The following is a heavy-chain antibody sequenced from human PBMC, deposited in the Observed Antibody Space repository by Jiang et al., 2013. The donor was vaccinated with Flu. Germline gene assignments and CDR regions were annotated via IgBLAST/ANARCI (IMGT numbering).Heavy chain of an antibody. Sequence: EVKKPGASVKVSCKASGYTFTSYAMHWVRQAPGQRLEWMGWINAGNGNTKYSQKFQGRVTITRDTSASTAYMELSSLRSEDTAVYYCARVWYDYVWGSYRKEYYFDYWGQGTLVTVSS. D-gene: IGHD3-16*02. CDR1: GYTFTSYA. J-gene: IGHJ4*02. V-gene: IGHV1-3*01. CDR2: INAGNGNT. CDR3: ARVWYDYVWGSYRKEYYFDY.